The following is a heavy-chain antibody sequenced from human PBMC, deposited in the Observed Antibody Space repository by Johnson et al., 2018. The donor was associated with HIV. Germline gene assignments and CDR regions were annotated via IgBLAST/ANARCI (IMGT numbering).Heavy chain of an antibody. V-gene: IGHV3-11*04. CDR2: ISSSGSTI. CDR3: ARAPPGGAFDI. Sequence: QVQLVESGGALVKPGGSLRLSCEASGFTFSDYYMSWIRQAPGKGLEWVSYISSSGSTIYYADSVKGRITISRDNSKYTVYLQMNSLRVEDTAVYYCARAPPGGAFDIWGQGTMVTVSS. J-gene: IGHJ3*02. D-gene: IGHD6-25*01. CDR1: GFTFSDYY.